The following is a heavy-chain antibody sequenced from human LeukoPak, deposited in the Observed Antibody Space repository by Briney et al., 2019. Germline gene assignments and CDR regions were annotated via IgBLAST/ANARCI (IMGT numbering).Heavy chain of an antibody. CDR3: AKDTDYRTSSWADY. CDR2: ISGSGGST. D-gene: IGHD6-13*01. V-gene: IGHV3-23*01. Sequence: GGSLRLSCAASGFTFSSYAMSWVRQAPGKGLEWGSAISGSGGSTYYADSVKGRFTISRDNSKNTLYLQMNSLRAEDTAVYYCAKDTDYRTSSWADYWGQGTLVTVSS. CDR1: GFTFSSYA. J-gene: IGHJ4*02.